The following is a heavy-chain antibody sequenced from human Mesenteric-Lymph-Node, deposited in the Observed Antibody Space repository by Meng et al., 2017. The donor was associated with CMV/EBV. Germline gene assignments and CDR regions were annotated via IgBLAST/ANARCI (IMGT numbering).Heavy chain of an antibody. CDR3: ASTSGRAVAGVS. CDR2: IKQDGSEK. Sequence: GESLKISCAASEFTFSRYWMTWVRQAPGKGLEWVANIKQDGSEKYYVDSVRGRFTISRDNAKKSLYLQMNGLRAVDTGVYYCASTSGRAVAGVSWGQGTLVTVSS. D-gene: IGHD6-19*01. CDR1: EFTFSRYW. V-gene: IGHV3-7*01. J-gene: IGHJ5*02.